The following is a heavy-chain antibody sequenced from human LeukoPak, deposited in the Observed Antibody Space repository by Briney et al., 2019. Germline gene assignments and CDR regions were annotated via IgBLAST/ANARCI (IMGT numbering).Heavy chain of an antibody. CDR2: LYYSGST. CDR3: ARVIYEASGYGWFDP. CDR1: GGSISSSNVY. Sequence: SETLSLTCTVSGGSISSSNVYWGWIRQSPGKGLGWIGTLYYSGSTYYNPSLKSRFTISVDTSKNQSSLKLSSVTAADTAVYYCARVIYEASGYGWFDPWGQGTLVTVSS. V-gene: IGHV4-39*07. D-gene: IGHD5-12*01. J-gene: IGHJ5*02.